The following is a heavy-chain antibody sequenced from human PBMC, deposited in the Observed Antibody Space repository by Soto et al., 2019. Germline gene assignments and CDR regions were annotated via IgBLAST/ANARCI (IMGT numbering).Heavy chain of an antibody. V-gene: IGHV4-59*01. J-gene: IGHJ6*02. CDR1: GGSISSYY. D-gene: IGHD3-9*01. CDR2: IYYSGST. Sequence: SETLSLTCTVSGGSISSYYWSWIRQPPGKGLEWIGYIYYSGSTNYNPSLKSRVTISVDTSKNHFSLKLSSVTAADTAVYYCARVVLTGYYPPYYYGMDVWGQGTTVTVSS. CDR3: ARVVLTGYYPPYYYGMDV.